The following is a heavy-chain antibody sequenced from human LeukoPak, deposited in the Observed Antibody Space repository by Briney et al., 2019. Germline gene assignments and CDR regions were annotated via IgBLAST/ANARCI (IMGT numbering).Heavy chain of an antibody. Sequence: GGSLRLSCAASGFTFSDSWMSWVRQAPGKGPEWVANLKQDGTEEHYVDAVRGRFTVSRDNARNSLFLQMSSLRVENTAVYYCATFVNWVAGDDWGQGTMVSVSS. V-gene: IGHV3-7*01. D-gene: IGHD3-16*01. CDR1: GFTFSDSW. J-gene: IGHJ4*03. CDR3: ATFVNWVAGDD. CDR2: LKQDGTEE.